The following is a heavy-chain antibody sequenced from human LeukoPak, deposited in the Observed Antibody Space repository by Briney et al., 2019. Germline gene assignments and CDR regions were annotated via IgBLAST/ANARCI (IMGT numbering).Heavy chain of an antibody. D-gene: IGHD4-17*01. Sequence: GGSLRLSCAASGFTFSSYGMHWFRQAPGKGLEWVAVIWYDGSNKFYADSVKGRFTISRDNSKNTLYLQMNSLRAEDTAVYYCAKDLDDYDDYYFDYWGQGTLVTVSS. CDR3: AKDLDDYDDYYFDY. CDR2: IWYDGSNK. V-gene: IGHV3-33*06. J-gene: IGHJ4*02. CDR1: GFTFSSYG.